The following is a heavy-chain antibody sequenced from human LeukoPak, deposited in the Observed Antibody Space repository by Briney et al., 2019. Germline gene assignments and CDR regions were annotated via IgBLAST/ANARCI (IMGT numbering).Heavy chain of an antibody. Sequence: GGPLRLSCAASGFTFSSYWMSWVRQAPGKGLEWVANIKRDGSEKYYVDSVKGRFTISRDNAKNSLYLQMNGLRAEDTAVYYCAKRDYVDSTTYAPLFDYWGQGTLVTVSS. CDR3: AKRDYVDSTTYAPLFDY. V-gene: IGHV3-7*03. CDR2: IKRDGSEK. J-gene: IGHJ4*02. D-gene: IGHD2/OR15-2a*01. CDR1: GFTFSSYW.